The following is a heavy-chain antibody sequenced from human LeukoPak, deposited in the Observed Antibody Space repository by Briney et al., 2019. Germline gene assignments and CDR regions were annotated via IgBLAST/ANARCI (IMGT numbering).Heavy chain of an antibody. V-gene: IGHV4-59*01. CDR1: GGSINKNY. CDR2: LYYTGST. D-gene: IGHD2-2*01. Sequence: SETLSLTCTVSGGSINKNYLSWIRQPPGKGLEWIGYLYYTGSTTYNPSLKSRVTISLDTSKNQFSLRLTSVTTADTAVYYCARDYHMWTSWSQGTLVTVSS. J-gene: IGHJ4*02. CDR3: ARDYHMWTS.